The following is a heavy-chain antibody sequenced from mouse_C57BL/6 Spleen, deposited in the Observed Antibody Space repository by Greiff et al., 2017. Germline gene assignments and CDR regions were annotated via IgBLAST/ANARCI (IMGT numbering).Heavy chain of an antibody. Sequence: QVQLQQSGPELVKPGASVKLSCKASGYTFTSYDINWVKQRPGPGLEWIGWIYPRDGSTKYNEKFKGKATLTVDTSSSTAYMELHSLTSEDSAVYFCAREGVYYDYDGGYWYFDVWGTGTTVTVSS. V-gene: IGHV1-85*01. CDR2: IYPRDGST. J-gene: IGHJ1*03. CDR1: GYTFTSYD. D-gene: IGHD2-4*01. CDR3: AREGVYYDYDGGYWYFDV.